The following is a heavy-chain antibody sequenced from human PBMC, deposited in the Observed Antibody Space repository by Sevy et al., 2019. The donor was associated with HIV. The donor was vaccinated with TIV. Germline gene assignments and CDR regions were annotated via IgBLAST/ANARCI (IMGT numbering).Heavy chain of an antibody. D-gene: IGHD2-8*01. CDR3: ARVGCPNGVCYNYYYSFMDV. V-gene: IGHV3-20*04. J-gene: IGHJ6*03. CDR1: GFTLDDYG. CDR2: INWNSGSI. Sequence: LSLTCAASGFTLDDYGMSWVRQAPGKGLEWVSGINWNSGSIGYADSVKGRFTISRDNAKNSLYLQMKNLRAEDTALYYCARVGCPNGVCYNYYYSFMDVWGTGTTVTVSS.